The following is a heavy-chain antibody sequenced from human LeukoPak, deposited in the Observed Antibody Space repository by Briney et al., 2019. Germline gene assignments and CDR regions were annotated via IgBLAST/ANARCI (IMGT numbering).Heavy chain of an antibody. V-gene: IGHV1-2*02. D-gene: IGHD3-22*01. CDR1: GYTFTGYY. CDR3: ASGTTMIDKGVGRFDY. CDR2: INPNSGGT. Sequence: ASVKVSCKASGYTFTGYYMHWVRQAPGQGLEWMGWINPNSGGTNYAQKFQGRVTMTRDTSISTAYMELSRLRSDDTAVYYCASGTTMIDKGVGRFDYWGQGTLVTVSS. J-gene: IGHJ4*02.